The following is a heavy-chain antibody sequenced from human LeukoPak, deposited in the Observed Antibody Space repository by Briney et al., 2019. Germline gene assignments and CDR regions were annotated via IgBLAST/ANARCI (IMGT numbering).Heavy chain of an antibody. V-gene: IGHV3-53*01. CDR1: GFTVSSNY. D-gene: IGHD3-22*01. CDR3: ARGSGYYYHFDH. J-gene: IGHJ4*02. CDR2: IYSSGSA. Sequence: QAGGSLRLSSAASGFTVSSNYMSWVRQATGTGLEWVSVIYSSGSAYYADSVKGRFTISRDNSKNTLYLQMNSLRVEDTAVYYCARGSGYYYHFDHWGQGTLVTVSS.